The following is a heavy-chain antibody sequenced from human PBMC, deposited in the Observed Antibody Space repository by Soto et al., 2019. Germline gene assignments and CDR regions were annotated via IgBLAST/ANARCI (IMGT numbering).Heavy chain of an antibody. D-gene: IGHD3-22*01. CDR1: GFTFTSSA. V-gene: IGHV1-58*01. J-gene: IGHJ3*02. CDR2: IVVGSGNT. Sequence: SVKVSCNASGFTFTSSAVQLVRQARGQRLEWIGWIVVGSGNTNYAQKFQERVTITRDMSTSTAYMELSSLRSEDTAVYYCAADLYYYDSSGSPDAFDIWGQGTMVTVSS. CDR3: AADLYYYDSSGSPDAFDI.